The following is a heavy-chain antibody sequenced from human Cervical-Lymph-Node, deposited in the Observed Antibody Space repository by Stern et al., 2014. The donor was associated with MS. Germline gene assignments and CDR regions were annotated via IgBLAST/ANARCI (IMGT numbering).Heavy chain of an antibody. Sequence: QVQLVQSGAEVKKPGASVKVSCKASGYIFTDYHMHWVRQAPGQGLEWMGIINPAGGNTTYAQKFHGRVSMTRDTPTTTAYLELSSLRSDDTAVYYCTRDYPYYLGSSAHSRFDVSDIWGQGTLVIVSS. J-gene: IGHJ3*02. D-gene: IGHD3-22*01. CDR3: TRDYPYYLGSSAHSRFDVSDI. CDR1: GYIFTDYH. V-gene: IGHV1-46*01. CDR2: INPAGGNT.